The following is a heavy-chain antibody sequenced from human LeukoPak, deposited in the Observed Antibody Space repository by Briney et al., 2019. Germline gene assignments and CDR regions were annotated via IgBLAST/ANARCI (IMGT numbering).Heavy chain of an antibody. CDR3: ATYPDPIVGAVSPYYYGMDV. D-gene: IGHD1-26*01. Sequence: ASVKVSCKASGYTFTSYAINWVRQAPGQGLEWMGWISAYNAITNYAQKLQGRVTMTTDTSTSTAYMELRSLRSDDTAVYYCATYPDPIVGAVSPYYYGMDVWGQGTTVTVSS. CDR2: ISAYNAIT. CDR1: GYTFTSYA. J-gene: IGHJ6*02. V-gene: IGHV1-18*01.